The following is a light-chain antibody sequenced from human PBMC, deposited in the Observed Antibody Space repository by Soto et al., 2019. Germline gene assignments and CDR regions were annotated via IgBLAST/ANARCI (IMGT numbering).Light chain of an antibody. CDR3: QQYNSFFT. CDR1: HSLNIW. Sequence: DIQMTQSPSTLSASVRDRDTITCRASHSLNIWVAWYQQKPGKAPKLLIYRESNLQTGVPSRISGSGSGTDFSLTISCLQTDDLATYYWQQYNSFFTFGGGTKVEIK. CDR2: RES. V-gene: IGKV1-5*03. J-gene: IGKJ4*01.